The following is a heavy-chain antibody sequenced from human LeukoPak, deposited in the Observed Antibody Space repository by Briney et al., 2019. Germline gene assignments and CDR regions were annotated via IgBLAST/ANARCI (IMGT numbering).Heavy chain of an antibody. CDR2: IYTSGST. V-gene: IGHV4-4*07. CDR3: ARDPGGDSWDWYFDL. CDR1: GGSTSNYF. D-gene: IGHD6-13*01. J-gene: IGHJ2*01. Sequence: SETLSLTCTVAGGSTSNYFWSWIRQPAGKGLEWIGRIYTSGSTNYNPSLKSRVTMSVDTSKNQFSLKLSSVTAADTAVYYCARDPGGDSWDWYFDLWGRGTLVTVSS.